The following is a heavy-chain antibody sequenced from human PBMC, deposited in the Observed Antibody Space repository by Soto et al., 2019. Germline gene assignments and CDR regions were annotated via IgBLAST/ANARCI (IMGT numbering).Heavy chain of an antibody. CDR3: ARVFPSYCGGDCSYFDS. Sequence: KSSETLSLTCTVSGGSVNSYYWSWIRQPPGKGLEWIGYIFYSGSTKSNPSLKSRVTVSVDMSKNQFSLRLTSVTAADTAVYYCARVFPSYCGGDCSYFDSWGQGTLVTVSS. CDR1: GGSVNSYY. CDR2: IFYSGST. V-gene: IGHV4-59*02. J-gene: IGHJ4*02. D-gene: IGHD2-21*02.